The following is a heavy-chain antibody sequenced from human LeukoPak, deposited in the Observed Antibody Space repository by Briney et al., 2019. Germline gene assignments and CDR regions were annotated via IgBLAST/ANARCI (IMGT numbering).Heavy chain of an antibody. CDR1: GFTFSNAW. D-gene: IGHD3-10*01. Sequence: GGSLRLSWAASGFTFSNAWMNWVRQAAGKGREWVGRIKSKTDGCATDYPAPVKGSFTISRDDSNNTLNLQMNSLKPDDTAVYYCTTGIRGDWGQGTLVTVSS. CDR3: TTGIRGD. CDR2: IKSKTDGCAT. J-gene: IGHJ4*02. V-gene: IGHV3-15*07.